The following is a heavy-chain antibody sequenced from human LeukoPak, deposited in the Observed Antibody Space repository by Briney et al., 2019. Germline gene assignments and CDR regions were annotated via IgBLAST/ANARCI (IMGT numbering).Heavy chain of an antibody. CDR2: ISGSGGST. Sequence: QPGGSLRLSCAASGFTFSSYAMSWVRQAPGKGLEWVSAISGSGGSTYYADSVKGRFTISRDNSKNTLYLQMNSLRAEDTAVYYCAKMGTYYYDSSGYYAFDYWGQGTLVTVSS. J-gene: IGHJ4*02. CDR3: AKMGTYYYDSSGYYAFDY. D-gene: IGHD3-22*01. V-gene: IGHV3-23*01. CDR1: GFTFSSYA.